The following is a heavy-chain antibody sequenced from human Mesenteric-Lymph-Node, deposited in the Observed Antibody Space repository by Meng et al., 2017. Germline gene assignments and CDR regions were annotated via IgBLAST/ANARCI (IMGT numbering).Heavy chain of an antibody. V-gene: IGHV3-21*01. CDR2: ISSSSSYI. Sequence: GESLKISCAASGFTFSSYAMSWVRQAPGKGLEWVSSISSSSSYIYYADSVKGRFTIARDNTKNSLYLQINSLGAEETAVYYCTRDMVRGFTGTHSLDYWGQGTLVTSPQ. J-gene: IGHJ4*02. CDR3: TRDMVRGFTGTHSLDY. D-gene: IGHD3-10*01. CDR1: GFTFSSYA.